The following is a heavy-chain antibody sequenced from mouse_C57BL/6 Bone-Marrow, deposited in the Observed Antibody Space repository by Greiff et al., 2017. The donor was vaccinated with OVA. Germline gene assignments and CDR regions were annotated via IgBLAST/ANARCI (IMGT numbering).Heavy chain of an antibody. J-gene: IGHJ4*01. CDR1: GYAFTNYL. V-gene: IGHV1-54*01. CDR2: INPGSGGT. D-gene: IGHD2-3*01. Sequence: QVQLQQSGAELVRPGTSVKVSCKASGYAFTNYLIEWVKQRPGQGLEWIGVINPGSGGTNYNEKFKGKATLTADKSSSTAYMQLSSLTSEDSAVYFCAREGLLRRYYYAMDYWGQGTSVTVSS. CDR3: AREGLLRRYYYAMDY.